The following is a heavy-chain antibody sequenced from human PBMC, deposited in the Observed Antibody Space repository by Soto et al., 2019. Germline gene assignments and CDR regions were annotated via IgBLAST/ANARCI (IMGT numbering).Heavy chain of an antibody. CDR1: VDSITTYY. Sequence: PSETLSLTCTVSVDSITTYYWNWIRQPAGKGLEWIGRIDASGNTNYNPSLNSRVTLSVDTSKKQFSLKLTSVTAADTAVSYCGRVSNNWFQTEGMDVWGQGTTVTVSS. V-gene: IGHV4-4*07. CDR2: IDASGNT. J-gene: IGHJ6*01. CDR3: GRVSNNWFQTEGMDV. D-gene: IGHD1-1*01.